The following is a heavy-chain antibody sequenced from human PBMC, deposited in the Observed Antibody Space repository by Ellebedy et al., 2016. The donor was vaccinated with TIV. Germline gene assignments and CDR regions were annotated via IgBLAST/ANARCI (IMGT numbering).Heavy chain of an antibody. CDR2: IIPIFGTA. V-gene: IGHV1-69*06. CDR3: ARGHAQGYYYGMDV. Sequence: SVKVSCXASGGTFSSYAISWVRQAPGQGLEWMGGIIPIFGTANYAQKFQGRVTITADKSTSTAYMELSSLRSEDTAVYYGARGHAQGYYYGMDVWGQGTTVTVSS. J-gene: IGHJ6*02. CDR1: GGTFSSYA.